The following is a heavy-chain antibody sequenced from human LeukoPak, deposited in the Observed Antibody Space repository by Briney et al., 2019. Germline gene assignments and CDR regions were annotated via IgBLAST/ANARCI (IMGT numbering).Heavy chain of an antibody. CDR2: INHSGST. J-gene: IGHJ4*02. CDR1: GGSLSGHY. Sequence: SDTLSLTCAVYGGSLSGHYWSWLRQPPGKGLEWVGEINHSGSTNYNPSLKSRVTISVDTSKNQFSLKLNSVTAADTAVYYCARGGPLTYDIVVVVAATHMFDYWGQGTLVTVSS. D-gene: IGHD2-15*01. V-gene: IGHV4-34*01. CDR3: ARGGPLTYDIVVVVAATHMFDY.